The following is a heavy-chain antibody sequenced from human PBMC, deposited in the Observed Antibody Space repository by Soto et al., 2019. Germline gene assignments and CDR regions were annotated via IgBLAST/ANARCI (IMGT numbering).Heavy chain of an antibody. Sequence: QVQLVQSGAEVKKPGASVKVSCKASGYTFTSYGISWVRQAPGQGLEWMGWISGYNGNTNYAQKIQSRTTMTTDTSTNTAHMELRSLRSDDTAVYYGARSRGWELDYWGQGTLVTVSS. J-gene: IGHJ4*02. CDR3: ARSRGWELDY. V-gene: IGHV1-18*01. D-gene: IGHD1-26*01. CDR1: GYTFTSYG. CDR2: ISGYNGNT.